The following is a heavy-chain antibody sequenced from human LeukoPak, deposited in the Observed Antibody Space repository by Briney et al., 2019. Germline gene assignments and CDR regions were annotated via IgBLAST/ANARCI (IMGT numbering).Heavy chain of an antibody. CDR2: ISSSGRTT. Sequence: PGGSLKLSCPASGFSFSSYEINWARQAPGKGRNWLSYISSSGRTTYYADSVKGRFTISRDNAKNSLYLQMNSLKTEDTAVYYCTTDLYDSSGSVIWGQGTMVTVSS. J-gene: IGHJ3*02. V-gene: IGHV3-48*03. CDR3: TTDLYDSSGSVI. D-gene: IGHD3-22*01. CDR1: GFSFSSYE.